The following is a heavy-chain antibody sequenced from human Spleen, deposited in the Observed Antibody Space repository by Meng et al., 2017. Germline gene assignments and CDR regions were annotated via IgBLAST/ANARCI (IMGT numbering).Heavy chain of an antibody. CDR2: IWYDGSNQ. J-gene: IGHJ4*02. D-gene: IGHD6-19*01. CDR3: ARMLPGSSGWYSFDY. V-gene: IGHV3-33*01. CDR1: GFTFSSYG. Sequence: GESLKISCVASGFTFSSYGMHWVRQTPGKGLEWVATIWYDGSNQYYADSVKGRFTISRDISKNTLYVLMNSLRAEDTAVYYCARMLPGSSGWYSFDYWGQGTLVTVSS.